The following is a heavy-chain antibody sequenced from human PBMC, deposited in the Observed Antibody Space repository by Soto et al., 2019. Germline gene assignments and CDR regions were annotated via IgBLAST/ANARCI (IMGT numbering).Heavy chain of an antibody. D-gene: IGHD3-10*01. CDR1: GFSFEKYA. V-gene: IGHV3-9*01. J-gene: IGHJ4*02. Sequence: EVQLVESGGGVVQPGGSLRLSCAASGFSFEKYAMNWVRQAPGKGLEWVSGISWNSGDIAYTDSVKGRFTISRDNAKNSLHLQMNRRRPHDTALYYCAKFCDFGYYLSANSDKVGAGDFWGPGTLVTVSS. CDR2: ISWNSGDI. CDR3: AKFCDFGYYLSANSDKVGAGDF.